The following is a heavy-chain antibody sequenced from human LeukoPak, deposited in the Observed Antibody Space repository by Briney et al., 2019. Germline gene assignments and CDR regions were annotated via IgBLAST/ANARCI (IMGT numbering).Heavy chain of an antibody. D-gene: IGHD3-10*01. Sequence: GGSLRLSCAASGFTFSSYNMNWVRQAPAKGLEWVSSISRSSIYIYYADSVKGRFTISRDNAENSLSLQMNSLRAEDTAVYYCARDSGDGSGTYYPYGMDVWGQGTTVTVSS. J-gene: IGHJ6*02. CDR1: GFTFSSYN. CDR2: ISRSSIYI. CDR3: ARDSGDGSGTYYPYGMDV. V-gene: IGHV3-21*01.